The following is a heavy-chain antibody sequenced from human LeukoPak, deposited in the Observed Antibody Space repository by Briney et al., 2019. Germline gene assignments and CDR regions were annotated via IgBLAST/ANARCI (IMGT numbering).Heavy chain of an antibody. Sequence: SETLSLTCTVSGCSISSNYWSWIRQPAGKGLEWIGRIYTSGSTNYNPSLKSRVTMSVDTSKNQFSLKLSSVTAADTAVYYCARDYSSSWYGGFDPWGQGTLVTVSS. J-gene: IGHJ5*02. D-gene: IGHD6-13*01. CDR3: ARDYSSSWYGGFDP. CDR1: GCSISSNY. CDR2: IYTSGST. V-gene: IGHV4-4*07.